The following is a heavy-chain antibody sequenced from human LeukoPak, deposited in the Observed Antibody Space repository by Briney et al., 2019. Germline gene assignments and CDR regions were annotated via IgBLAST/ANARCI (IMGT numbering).Heavy chain of an antibody. Sequence: GGSLRLSCAASGFTVSSNYMNWVRQAPGKGLEWVSVIYSGGSTYYADSVKGRFTISRDTSKNTLYLQMNSLRAEDTAEYYCARERGGYYGSGTPLGYWGQGTLVTVSS. D-gene: IGHD3-10*01. J-gene: IGHJ4*02. CDR2: IYSGGST. CDR1: GFTVSSNY. V-gene: IGHV3-66*01. CDR3: ARERGGYYGSGTPLGY.